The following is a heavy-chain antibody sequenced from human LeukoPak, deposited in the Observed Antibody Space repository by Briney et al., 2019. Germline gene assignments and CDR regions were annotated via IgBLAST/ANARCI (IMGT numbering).Heavy chain of an antibody. J-gene: IGHJ4*02. CDR3: ASGRDGYRSFDY. D-gene: IGHD5-24*01. Sequence: PSETLSLTCAVYGGSFSGYYWSWIRQPPGKGLEWIGEINHSGSTNYNPSLKSRVTISVDTSKNQFSLKLSSVTAANTAVYYCASGRDGYRSFDYWGQGTLVTVSS. CDR1: GGSFSGYY. CDR2: INHSGST. V-gene: IGHV4-34*01.